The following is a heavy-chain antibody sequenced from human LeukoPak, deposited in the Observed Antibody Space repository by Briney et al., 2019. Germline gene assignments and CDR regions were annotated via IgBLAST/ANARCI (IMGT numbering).Heavy chain of an antibody. CDR1: GYSISTGYY. CDR3: ARPRYYGSGRYFDY. D-gene: IGHD3-10*01. J-gene: IGHJ4*02. Sequence: SETLSLTCTVSGYSISTGYYWDWIRQPPGKGLEWIGTFYHGGSTNYNPSLKSRVTMSVDTSKNQFSLKLSSVTAADTAVYYCARPRYYGSGRYFDYWGQGTLVTVSS. V-gene: IGHV4-38-2*02. CDR2: FYHGGST.